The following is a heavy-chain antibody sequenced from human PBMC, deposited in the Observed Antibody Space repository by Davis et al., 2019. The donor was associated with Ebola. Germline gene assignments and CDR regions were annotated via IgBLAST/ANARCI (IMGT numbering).Heavy chain of an antibody. Sequence: PGGSLRLSCAASGFTFSSYAMHWVRQAPGKGLEWVAVISYDGSNKYYADSVKGRFTISRDNSKNTLYLQMNSLRAEDTAVYYCTTGEYYYDSSGYSYYFDYWGQGTLVTVSS. D-gene: IGHD3-22*01. CDR1: GFTFSSYA. J-gene: IGHJ4*02. CDR3: TTGEYYYDSSGYSYYFDY. V-gene: IGHV3-30-3*01. CDR2: ISYDGSNK.